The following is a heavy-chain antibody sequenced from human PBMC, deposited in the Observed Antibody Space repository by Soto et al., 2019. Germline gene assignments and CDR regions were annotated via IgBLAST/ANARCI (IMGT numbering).Heavy chain of an antibody. D-gene: IGHD4-17*01. J-gene: IGHJ6*03. CDR3: ANVPYGDTYYYYYMDV. V-gene: IGHV3-23*01. CDR1: GFTFSSYA. CDR2: ISGSGGST. Sequence: LRLSCAASGFTFSSYAMSWVRQAPGKGLEWVSAISGSGGSTYYADSVKGRFTISRDNSKNTLYLQMNSLRAEDTAVYYCANVPYGDTYYYYYMDVWGKGTTVTVSS.